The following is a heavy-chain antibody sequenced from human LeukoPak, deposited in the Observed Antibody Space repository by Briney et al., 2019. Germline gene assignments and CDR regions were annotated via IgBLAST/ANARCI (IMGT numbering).Heavy chain of an antibody. D-gene: IGHD2-2*01. Sequence: GGSLRLSCAASGFTFSSYSMNWVRQAPGKGLEWVSSISSSSSYIYYADSVRGRFTISRDNAKNSLYLQMNSPRAEDTAVYYCARVGCSSTSCRSHGMDVWGQGTTVTVSS. CDR3: ARVGCSSTSCRSHGMDV. CDR1: GFTFSSYS. V-gene: IGHV3-21*01. J-gene: IGHJ6*02. CDR2: ISSSSSYI.